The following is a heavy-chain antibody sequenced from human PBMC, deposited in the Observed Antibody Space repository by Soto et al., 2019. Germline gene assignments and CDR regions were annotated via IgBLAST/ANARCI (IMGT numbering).Heavy chain of an antibody. CDR3: ARQGWELRWDDAFDI. V-gene: IGHV4-39*01. CDR1: GGSISSSSYY. J-gene: IGHJ3*02. CDR2: IYYSGST. D-gene: IGHD1-26*01. Sequence: PSETLSLTCTVSGGSISSSSYYWGWIRQPPGKGLEWIGSIYYSGSTYYNPSLKSRVTISVDTSKNQFSLKLSSVTAADTAVYYCARQGWELRWDDAFDIWGQGTMVTVSS.